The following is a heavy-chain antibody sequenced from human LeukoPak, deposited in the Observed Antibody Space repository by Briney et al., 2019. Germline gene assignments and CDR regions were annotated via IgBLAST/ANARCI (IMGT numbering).Heavy chain of an antibody. V-gene: IGHV4-34*01. D-gene: IGHD2-15*01. CDR1: GGSFSGYY. Sequence: KTSETLSPTCAVYGGSFSGYYWSWIRQSPGKGLEWIGELNQSGITNYNPSLKTRVTISVDTPKNQLSLKLRSVTAADTAVYYCARDDRRYCSGGTCYSRDYWGQGTLVTVSS. J-gene: IGHJ4*02. CDR3: ARDDRRYCSGGTCYSRDY. CDR2: LNQSGIT.